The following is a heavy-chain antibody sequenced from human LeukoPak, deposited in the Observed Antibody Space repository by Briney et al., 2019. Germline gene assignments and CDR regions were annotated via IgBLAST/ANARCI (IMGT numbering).Heavy chain of an antibody. Sequence: GGSLSLSCAASGFTFSSYGMHWVRQAPGKGLEWVAVIWYDGSNKYYADSVKGRFTISRDNSKNTLYLQMNSLRAEDTAVYYCARGADEFVWGSYRSNWFDPWGQGTLVTVSS. CDR3: ARGADEFVWGSYRSNWFDP. CDR2: IWYDGSNK. J-gene: IGHJ5*02. V-gene: IGHV3-33*01. CDR1: GFTFSSYG. D-gene: IGHD3-16*02.